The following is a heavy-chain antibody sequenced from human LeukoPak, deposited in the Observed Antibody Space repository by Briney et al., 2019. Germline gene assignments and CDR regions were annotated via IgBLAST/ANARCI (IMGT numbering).Heavy chain of an antibody. J-gene: IGHJ4*02. D-gene: IGHD4-17*01. V-gene: IGHV3-48*03. CDR3: ARDTSTVTNREFDY. CDR1: GLAFSSYE. Sequence: QPGGSLRLSCAASGLAFSSYEMNWVRQAPGKGLEWLSYISDNGVTIYYADSVKGRFTISRDNAKNSVFLQMNSLRAEDTAVYYCARDTSTVTNREFDYWGQGTLVTVSS. CDR2: ISDNGVTI.